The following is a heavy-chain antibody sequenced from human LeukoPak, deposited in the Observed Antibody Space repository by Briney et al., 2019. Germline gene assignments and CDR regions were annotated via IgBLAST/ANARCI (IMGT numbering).Heavy chain of an antibody. D-gene: IGHD3-10*01. V-gene: IGHV3-21*01. CDR1: GFTFSSYS. J-gene: IGHJ5*02. CDR2: IRSSSSYI. CDR3: ARDSPRSWFDP. Sequence: GGSLRLSCAASGFTFSSYSMNWVRQAPGKGLEWVSSIRSSSSYIYYTDSVKGRFTISRDNAKNSLYLQMNSLRAEDTAVYYCARDSPRSWFDPWGQGTLVTVSS.